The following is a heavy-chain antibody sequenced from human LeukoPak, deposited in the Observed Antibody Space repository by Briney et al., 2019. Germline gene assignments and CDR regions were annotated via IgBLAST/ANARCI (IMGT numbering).Heavy chain of an antibody. Sequence: GGSLRLSCVASGFTSTDYAFKWVRQAPGKEMEWVATISSDGNTKSYADTLKGRFSISRDNFRDTVFLEVSTLRPEDTGLYYCVRDLTSGARFDFWGQGTLVTVSA. V-gene: IGHV3-30*04. D-gene: IGHD2-8*02. CDR2: ISSDGNTK. CDR1: GFTSTDYA. J-gene: IGHJ4*02. CDR3: VRDLTSGARFDF.